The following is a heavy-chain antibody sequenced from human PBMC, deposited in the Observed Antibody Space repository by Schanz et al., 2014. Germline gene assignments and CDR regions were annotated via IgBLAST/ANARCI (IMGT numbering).Heavy chain of an antibody. CDR2: IKQDGSEK. J-gene: IGHJ4*02. Sequence: EVQLVESGGGLVQPGESLRLSCAASGFSFSNYWMSWVRQAPGKGLEWVANIKQDGSEKYYVDSVKGRFTISRDNAKKSLYLRMNSLRAEDTAVYYCARDGVDAAAGGNYWGQGTLVTVSS. CDR1: GFSFSNYW. D-gene: IGHD6-13*01. V-gene: IGHV3-7*05. CDR3: ARDGVDAAAGGNY.